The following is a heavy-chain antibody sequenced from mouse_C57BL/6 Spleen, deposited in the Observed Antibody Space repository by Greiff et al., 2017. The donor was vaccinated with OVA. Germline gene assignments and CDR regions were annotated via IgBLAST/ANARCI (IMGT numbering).Heavy chain of an antibody. V-gene: IGHV1-52*01. CDR3: ARSGYHHYAMDY. CDR2: IDPSDSET. Sequence: VQLQQPGAELVRPGSSVKLSCKASGYTFTSYWMHWVKQRPIQGLEWIGNIDPSDSETHYNQKFKDKATLTVDKSSSTAYMQLSSLTSEDSAVYYCARSGYHHYAMDYWGQGTSVTVSS. CDR1: GYTFTSYW. J-gene: IGHJ4*01. D-gene: IGHD2-2*01.